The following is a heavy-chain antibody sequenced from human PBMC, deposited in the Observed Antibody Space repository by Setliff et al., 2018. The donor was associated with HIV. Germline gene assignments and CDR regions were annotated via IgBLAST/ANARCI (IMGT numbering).Heavy chain of an antibody. Sequence: PSETLSLTCTVSGGSISTSYWNWIRQPPGKGLEWIAYIYISGTTNYNPSLKSRVTISLDTSRNQFSLKLGSVTAADTAMYYCAREHCSGGSCNGFDICGQGTMVTVSS. V-gene: IGHV4-4*09. CDR3: AREHCSGGSCNGFDI. J-gene: IGHJ3*02. CDR1: GGSISTSY. D-gene: IGHD2-15*01. CDR2: IYISGTT.